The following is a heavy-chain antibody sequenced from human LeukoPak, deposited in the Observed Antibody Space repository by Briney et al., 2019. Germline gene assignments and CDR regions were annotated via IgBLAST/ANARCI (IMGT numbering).Heavy chain of an antibody. D-gene: IGHD2-2*01. CDR2: INTDGSTT. CDR3: ARAYCSTTSCNSELFDP. J-gene: IGHJ5*02. CDR1: GFAFSSYW. Sequence: GGSLRLSCAASGFAFSSYWMHWVRQAPGTGPVWVSRINTDGSTTSYADSVKGRFTISRDNAKNTLSLQMNSLRVEDTAVYCCARAYCSTTSCNSELFDPWGQGTLVAVSS. V-gene: IGHV3-74*01.